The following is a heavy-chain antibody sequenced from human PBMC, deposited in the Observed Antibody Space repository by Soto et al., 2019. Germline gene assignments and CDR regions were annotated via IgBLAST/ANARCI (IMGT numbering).Heavy chain of an antibody. V-gene: IGHV3-13*01. CDR2: IGTAGDT. J-gene: IGHJ3*02. D-gene: IGHD4-17*01. CDR3: ARRATVSKNDGFDI. Sequence: EVQLVESGGGLVQPGGSLRLSCAASGFTFSSYDMHWVRQATGKGLEWVSAIGTAGDTYYPGSVKGRFTISRENAKNSLYLQMNSLRAGDTAVYYCARRATVSKNDGFDIWGQGTMVTVSS. CDR1: GFTFSSYD.